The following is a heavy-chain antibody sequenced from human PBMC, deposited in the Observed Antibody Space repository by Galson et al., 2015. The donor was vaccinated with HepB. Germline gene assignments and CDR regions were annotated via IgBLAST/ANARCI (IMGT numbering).Heavy chain of an antibody. CDR2: IKQDGSEK. J-gene: IGHJ4*02. D-gene: IGHD4-17*01. CDR1: GFTFSSYW. V-gene: IGHV3-7*03. Sequence: SLRLSCAASGFTFSSYWMSWVRQAPGKGLEWVANIKQDGSEKYYVDSVKGRFTISRDNAKNSLYLQMNSLRAEDTAVYYCARVGYYGDYRGTFDYWGQGTLVTVSS. CDR3: ARVGYYGDYRGTFDY.